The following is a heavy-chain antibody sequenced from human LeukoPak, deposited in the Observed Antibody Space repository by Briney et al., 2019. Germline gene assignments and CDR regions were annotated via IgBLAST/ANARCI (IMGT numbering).Heavy chain of an antibody. V-gene: IGHV4-34*01. J-gene: IGHJ4*02. D-gene: IGHD3-16*02. Sequence: SETLSLTCAVYGGSFSGYYWSWIRQPPGKGREWIGEINHSGSTNYNPSLKSRFTISVDTSKNQLSLQLSSAPAADTAVYYCARGRYVWGSYRPFDYWGQGTLVTVSS. CDR1: GGSFSGYY. CDR3: ARGRYVWGSYRPFDY. CDR2: INHSGST.